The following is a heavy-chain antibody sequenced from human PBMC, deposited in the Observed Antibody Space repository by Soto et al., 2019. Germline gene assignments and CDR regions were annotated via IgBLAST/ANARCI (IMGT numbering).Heavy chain of an antibody. J-gene: IGHJ3*02. CDR1: GGTFSSYT. D-gene: IGHD2-2*01. CDR2: IIPILGIA. CDR3: ARSSHCSSTRCFPDAFDI. Sequence: QVQLVQSGAEVKKPGSSVKVSCKASGGTFSSYTISWVRQAPGQGLEWMGRIIPILGIANYAQTFQGRVTITADKSTSTAYLELSSLRSEDTAVYYCARSSHCSSTRCFPDAFDIWGQGTMVTVSS. V-gene: IGHV1-69*02.